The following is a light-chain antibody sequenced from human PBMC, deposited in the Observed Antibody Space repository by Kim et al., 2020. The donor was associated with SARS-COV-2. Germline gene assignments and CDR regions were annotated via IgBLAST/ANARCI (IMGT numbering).Light chain of an antibody. Sequence: ATINCKSSQSLLFSSNNKNYLAWYQQKPGQPPKLLFYWASTRESGVPDRFSGSGSGTDFTLTISSLLAEDVAVYYCQQYYNTPLTFGGGTKVDIK. CDR3: QQYYNTPLT. CDR2: WAS. CDR1: QSLLFSSNNKNY. V-gene: IGKV4-1*01. J-gene: IGKJ4*01.